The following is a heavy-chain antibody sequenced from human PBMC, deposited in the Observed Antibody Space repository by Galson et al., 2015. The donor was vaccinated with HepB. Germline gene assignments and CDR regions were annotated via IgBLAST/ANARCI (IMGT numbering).Heavy chain of an antibody. CDR2: IIPTFGTA. J-gene: IGHJ1*01. CDR3: ATSSDFWSGYYTIRSEYFQH. D-gene: IGHD3-3*01. V-gene: IGHV1-69*13. CDR1: GGTFSSYA. Sequence: SVKVSCKASGGTFSSYAISWVRQAPGQGLEWMGGIIPTFGTANYAQKFQGRVTITADESTSTAYMELSSLRSEDTAVYYCATSSDFWSGYYTIRSEYFQHWGQGTLVTVSS.